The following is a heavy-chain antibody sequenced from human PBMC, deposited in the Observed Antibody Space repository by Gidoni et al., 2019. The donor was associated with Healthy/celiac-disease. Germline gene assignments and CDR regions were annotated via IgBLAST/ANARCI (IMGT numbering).Heavy chain of an antibody. Sequence: STYYNPSLKSRVTISVDTSKNQFSLKLSSVTAADTAVYYCARHFRDIVVVPAATDYWGQGTLVTVSS. V-gene: IGHV4-39*01. D-gene: IGHD2-2*01. J-gene: IGHJ4*02. CDR3: ARHFRDIVVVPAATDY. CDR2: ST.